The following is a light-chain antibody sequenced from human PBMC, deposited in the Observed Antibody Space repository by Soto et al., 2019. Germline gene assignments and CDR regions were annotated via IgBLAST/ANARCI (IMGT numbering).Light chain of an antibody. CDR2: GAS. Sequence: EIVLTQSPGTLSLSPGERATLSCRASQSVSSNCLAWYQQKPGQAPRLLIYGASSRATGIPDRFSGSGSRTDFTLTISRLEPETFAVYYCQQYGSSPQTFGQGTKVEIK. V-gene: IGKV3-20*01. CDR1: QSVSSNC. J-gene: IGKJ1*01. CDR3: QQYGSSPQT.